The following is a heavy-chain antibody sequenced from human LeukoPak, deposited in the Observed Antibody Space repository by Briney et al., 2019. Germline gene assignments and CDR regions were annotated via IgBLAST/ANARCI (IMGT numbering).Heavy chain of an antibody. V-gene: IGHV4-34*01. J-gene: IGHJ4*02. CDR2: INHSGST. CDR1: GGSFSGYY. D-gene: IGHD3-10*01. Sequence: PSETLSLTCAVYGGSFSGYYWSWIRQPPTKGLEWIGEINHSGSTNYNSSLKSRVTISVDTSKNQFSLKLSSVTAADTAVYYCARQGYYGSGSYSYFDYWGQGTLVTVSS. CDR3: ARQGYYGSGSYSYFDY.